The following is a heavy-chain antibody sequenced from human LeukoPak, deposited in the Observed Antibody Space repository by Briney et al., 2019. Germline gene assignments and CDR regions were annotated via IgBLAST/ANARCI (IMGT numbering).Heavy chain of an antibody. CDR3: AKDGIVGAVISTYLDAFDI. J-gene: IGHJ3*02. V-gene: IGHV3-23*01. CDR2: ISGSGGST. CDR1: GFTFSSYA. Sequence: PGGSLRLSCAASGFTFSSYAMSWVRQAPGKGLEWVSAISGSGGSTYYADSVKGRFTISRDNSKNTLYLQMNSLRAEDTAVYYCAKDGIVGAVISTYLDAFDIWGQGTMVTVSS. D-gene: IGHD1-26*01.